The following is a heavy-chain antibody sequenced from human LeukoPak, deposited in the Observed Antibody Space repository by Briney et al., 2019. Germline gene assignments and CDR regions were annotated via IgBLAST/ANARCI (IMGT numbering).Heavy chain of an antibody. Sequence: SETLSLTCTVSGGSISSYYWSWIRQHPGKGLEWIGYIYYSGSTYYNPSLKSRVTISVDTSKNQFSLKLSSVTAADTAVYYCARDYQRSGSYYFGALYYWGQGTLVTVSS. CDR3: ARDYQRSGSYYFGALYY. CDR1: GGSISSYY. V-gene: IGHV4-59*06. D-gene: IGHD3-10*01. CDR2: IYYSGST. J-gene: IGHJ4*02.